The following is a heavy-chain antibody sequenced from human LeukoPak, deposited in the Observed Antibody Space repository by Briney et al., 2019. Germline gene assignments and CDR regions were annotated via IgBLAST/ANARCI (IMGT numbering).Heavy chain of an antibody. D-gene: IGHD5-12*01. Sequence: AGGSLRLSCAASGFTFSSYWMSWVRQAPGEGLEWVANVKPDGSEKYYVDSVKGRFTISRDNAKNSLYLQMNSLRAEDTAVYYCARDGGGYGYYFDYWGQGTLVTVSS. V-gene: IGHV3-7*05. CDR2: VKPDGSEK. CDR1: GFTFSSYW. CDR3: ARDGGGYGYYFDY. J-gene: IGHJ4*02.